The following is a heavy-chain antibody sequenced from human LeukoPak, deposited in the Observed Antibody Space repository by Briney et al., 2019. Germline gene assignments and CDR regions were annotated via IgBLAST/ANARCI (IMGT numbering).Heavy chain of an antibody. CDR1: GFTFSSYS. D-gene: IGHD3-22*01. CDR2: ISSSSSYI. V-gene: IGHV3-21*01. J-gene: IGHJ4*02. Sequence: PGGSLRLSCAASGFTFSSYSMNWVRQAPGKGLEWVSSISSSSSYIYYADSVKGRFTISRDNAKNSLYLQMDSLRAEDTAVYYCASLGAPPAYYYDSSGYYLDYWGQGTLVTVSS. CDR3: ASLGAPPAYYYDSSGYYLDY.